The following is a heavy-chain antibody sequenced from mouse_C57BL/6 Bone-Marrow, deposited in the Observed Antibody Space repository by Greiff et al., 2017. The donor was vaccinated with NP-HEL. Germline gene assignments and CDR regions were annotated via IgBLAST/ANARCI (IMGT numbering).Heavy chain of an antibody. D-gene: IGHD2-1*01. Sequence: VQLQQSGAELVKPGASVKMSCKASGYTFTSYWITWVKQRPGQGLEWIGDIYPGSGSTNYNEKFKSKATLTVDTSSSTAYMQLSSLTSEDSAVYYCARQEIYYGLDYWGQGTTLTVSS. CDR2: IYPGSGST. J-gene: IGHJ2*01. V-gene: IGHV1-55*01. CDR3: ARQEIYYGLDY. CDR1: GYTFTSYW.